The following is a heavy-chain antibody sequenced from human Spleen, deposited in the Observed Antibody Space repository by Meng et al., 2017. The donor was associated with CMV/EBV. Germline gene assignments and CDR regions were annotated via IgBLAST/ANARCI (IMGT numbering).Heavy chain of an antibody. V-gene: IGHV3-7*03. CDR1: GFTFSSYW. J-gene: IGHJ5*02. Sequence: GESLKISCAASGFTFSSYWMSWVRQAPGKGLEWVANIKQDGSEKYYVDSVKGRFTISRDNAKNTLYLQMNSLRAEDTAVYYCAKSPVWGYNWFDPWGQGTLVTVSS. CDR3: AKSPVWGYNWFDP. CDR2: IKQDGSEK. D-gene: IGHD3-16*01.